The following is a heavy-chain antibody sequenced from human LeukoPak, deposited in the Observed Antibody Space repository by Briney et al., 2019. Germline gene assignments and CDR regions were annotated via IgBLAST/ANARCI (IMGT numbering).Heavy chain of an antibody. D-gene: IGHD2-8*01. Sequence: ASVKVSCKASGYSFTSYGIIWVRQAPGQGLEWMGLISGYNGNTRYAQNLQDRVTMTRDTSTSTAYMELRSLRSDDTAMYYCAREGAGIYCTRSTCYGDYWGQGALVTVSS. CDR2: ISGYNGNT. V-gene: IGHV1-18*01. J-gene: IGHJ4*02. CDR3: AREGAGIYCTRSTCYGDY. CDR1: GYSFTSYG.